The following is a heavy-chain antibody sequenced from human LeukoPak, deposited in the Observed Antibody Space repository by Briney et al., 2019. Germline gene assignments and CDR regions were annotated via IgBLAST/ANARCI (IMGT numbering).Heavy chain of an antibody. V-gene: IGHV3-43*02. CDR3: AKDISRDFVVVPAADY. CDR2: ISGDGGST. J-gene: IGHJ4*02. D-gene: IGHD2-2*01. CDR1: GFTFDDYA. Sequence: GGSLRLSCAASGFTFDDYAMHWVRQPPGKSLEWVSLISGDGGSTYYADSVKGRFTVSRDNSKNSLYLQMNSLRTEDTALYYCAKDISRDFVVVPAADYWGQGTLVTVSS.